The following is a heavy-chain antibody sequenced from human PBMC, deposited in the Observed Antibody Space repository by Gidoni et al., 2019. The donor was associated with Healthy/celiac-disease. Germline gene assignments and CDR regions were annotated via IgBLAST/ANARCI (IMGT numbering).Heavy chain of an antibody. V-gene: IGHV3-30*18. Sequence: QVQLVESGGGVVQPGRSLRLSCAASGFPFSSYGMHWVRQAPGKGLEWVAVISYDGSNKYYADSVKGRFTISRDNSKNTLYLQMNSLRAEDTAVYYCAKDLAVTTLEYFQHWGQGTLVTVSS. D-gene: IGHD4-17*01. CDR2: ISYDGSNK. CDR3: AKDLAVTTLEYFQH. J-gene: IGHJ1*01. CDR1: GFPFSSYG.